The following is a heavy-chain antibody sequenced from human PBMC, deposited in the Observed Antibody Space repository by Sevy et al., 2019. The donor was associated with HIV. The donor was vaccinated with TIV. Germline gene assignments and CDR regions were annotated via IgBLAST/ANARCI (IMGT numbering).Heavy chain of an antibody. J-gene: IGHJ4*02. CDR2: IRFDGSNK. CDR1: GFIFSSYE. D-gene: IGHD1-7*01. CDR3: ARDRTSGTTRDFDY. Sequence: GGSLRLSCAASGFIFSSYEMHWVRQAPGKGLEWVAFIRFDGSNKYYEHSVKGRFTISRDNSKNTLYLQMNSLRAEDTAVYYCARDRTSGTTRDFDYWGQGTLVTVSS. V-gene: IGHV3-30*02.